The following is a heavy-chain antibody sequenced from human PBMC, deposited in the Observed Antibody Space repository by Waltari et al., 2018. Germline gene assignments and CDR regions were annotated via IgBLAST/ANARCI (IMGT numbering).Heavy chain of an antibody. Sequence: QVHLVQSGAEVKKPGASVKVSCKAPGYTFTSYPIHWVRQAPGQRLEWMGWINAGSGNTKYSQRFQGRVTITRDTSASTVYMELSSLRSEDTAVYYCARPRSDYGDYAWFDPWGQGTLVTVSS. D-gene: IGHD4-17*01. V-gene: IGHV1-3*01. J-gene: IGHJ5*02. CDR3: ARPRSDYGDYAWFDP. CDR2: INAGSGNT. CDR1: GYTFTSYP.